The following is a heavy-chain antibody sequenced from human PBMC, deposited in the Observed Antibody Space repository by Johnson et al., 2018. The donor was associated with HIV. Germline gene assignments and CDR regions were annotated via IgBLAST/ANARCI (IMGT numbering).Heavy chain of an antibody. CDR2: ISYDGSNK. J-gene: IGHJ3*02. CDR1: GFTFSDYY. V-gene: IGHV3-30*18. CDR3: AKDGAMAFDI. Sequence: QVQLVESGGDLVKPGGSLRLSCAASGFTFSDYYMSWIRQAPGTGLEWVAIISYDGSNKYYVDSVKGRFTISRDKSKNTLYLQMNSLRAEDTAVYYCAKDGAMAFDIWGQGTMVTVSS. D-gene: IGHD2-2*01.